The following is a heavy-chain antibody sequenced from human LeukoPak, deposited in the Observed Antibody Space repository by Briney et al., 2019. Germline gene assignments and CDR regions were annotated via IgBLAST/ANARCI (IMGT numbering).Heavy chain of an antibody. D-gene: IGHD5/OR15-5a*01. V-gene: IGHV4-59*12. CDR3: VRGFFYVGMDV. J-gene: IGHJ6*02. Sequence: SETLSLTCTVSGGSISSYYWSWIRQPPGKGLEWIGYIYYSGSTNYNPSLKSRVTISVDTSKNQFSLQLNSVTPEDTAVYYCVRGFFYVGMDVWGQGTTVTVSS. CDR2: IYYSGST. CDR1: GGSISSYY.